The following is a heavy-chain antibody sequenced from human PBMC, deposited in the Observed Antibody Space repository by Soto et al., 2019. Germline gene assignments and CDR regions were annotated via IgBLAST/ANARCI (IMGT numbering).Heavy chain of an antibody. J-gene: IGHJ4*02. D-gene: IGHD3-10*01. V-gene: IGHV3-33*01. CDR1: GFTFSSYG. Sequence: GGSLRLSCAASGFTFSSYGMHWVRQAPGKGLEWVAVIWYDGSNKYYADSVKGRFTISRDNSKNTLYLQMNSLRAEDTAVYYCARDGHDYYGSGSYYLDYWGQGTLVTVSS. CDR3: ARDGHDYYGSGSYYLDY. CDR2: IWYDGSNK.